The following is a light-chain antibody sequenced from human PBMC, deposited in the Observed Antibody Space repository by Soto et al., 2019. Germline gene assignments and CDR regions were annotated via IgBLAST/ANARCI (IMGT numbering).Light chain of an antibody. CDR3: QQYGSSSWT. V-gene: IGKV3-20*01. Sequence: IGLTQSPCTLSLSTGERATISCRASQGISSSYLAWYQQRPGQAPRLLIYGASSRASGIPARFSGSGSGTEFTLTISRLEPEDFAVYYCQQYGSSSWTFGQGTKVDI. J-gene: IGKJ1*01. CDR1: QGISSSY. CDR2: GAS.